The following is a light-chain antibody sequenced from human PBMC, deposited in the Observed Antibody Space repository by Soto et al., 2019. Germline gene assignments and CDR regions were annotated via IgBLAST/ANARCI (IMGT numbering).Light chain of an antibody. CDR3: QQCGSSPIT. CDR1: QSVSSSY. CDR2: GAY. Sequence: EIVLTQSPGTLSLSPGERSTLSCMASQSVSSSYLAWYQQKPGQAPRLLIYGAYSRATGITDRFSGSGSGTDFTLTISRLEPEDFAVYYCQQCGSSPITVGQGTRLEIK. V-gene: IGKV3-20*01. J-gene: IGKJ5*01.